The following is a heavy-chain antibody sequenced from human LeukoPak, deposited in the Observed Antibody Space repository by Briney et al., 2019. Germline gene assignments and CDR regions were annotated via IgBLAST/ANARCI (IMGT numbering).Heavy chain of an antibody. CDR1: GGSISSYY. D-gene: IGHD3-10*01. J-gene: IGHJ5*02. CDR3: ARAALYGSGSYYNCCWFDP. V-gene: IGHV4-59*12. CDR2: IYYSGST. Sequence: SETLSLTCTVSGGSISSYYWSWIRQPPGKGLEWIGYIYYSGSTNYNPSLKSRVTISVDTSKNQFSLKLSSVTAADTAVYYCARAALYGSGSYYNCCWFDPWGQGTLVTVSS.